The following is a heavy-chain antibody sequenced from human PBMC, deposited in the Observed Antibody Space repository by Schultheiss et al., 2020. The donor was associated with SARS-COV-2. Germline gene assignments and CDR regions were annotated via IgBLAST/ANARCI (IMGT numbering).Heavy chain of an antibody. V-gene: IGHV1-18*04. J-gene: IGHJ5*02. D-gene: IGHD3-9*01. CDR1: GYTFTGYY. CDR2: ISGDNGNT. CDR3: ARDHSDILNYNWFDP. Sequence: ASVKVSCKASGYTFTGYYMHWVRQAPGQGLEWMGWISGDNGNTNYAQKFQGRVITTTDTSTSTAYMELRSLRSDDTAVYYCARDHSDILNYNWFDPWGQGTLVTVSS.